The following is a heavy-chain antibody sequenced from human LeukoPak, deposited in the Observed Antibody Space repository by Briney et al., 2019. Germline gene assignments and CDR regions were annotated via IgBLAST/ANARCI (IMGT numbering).Heavy chain of an antibody. Sequence: SETLSLTCAVSGGSISSYYWSWIRQPPGRGLEWIGYIFYSGSTNYNPSLRSRVTISVDTSKNQFSLKLSSVTAADTAVYYCAASIAVAGTNWFDPWGQGTLVTVSS. V-gene: IGHV4-59*08. J-gene: IGHJ5*02. CDR3: AASIAVAGTNWFDP. CDR1: GGSISSYY. CDR2: IFYSGST. D-gene: IGHD6-19*01.